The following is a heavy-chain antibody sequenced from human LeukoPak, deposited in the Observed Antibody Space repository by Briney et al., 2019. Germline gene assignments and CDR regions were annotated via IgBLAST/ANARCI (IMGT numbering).Heavy chain of an antibody. V-gene: IGHV3-64D*06. CDR2: ISSNGGST. CDR1: GFTFSDLA. Sequence: GGSLRLSCSASGFTFSDLAMHWVRQAPGKGLEYVSAISSNGGSTYYADSVKGRFTISRDNSKNTLYLQMSSLRAEDTAVYYCSSRRITFTANPDYWGQGTLVTVSS. J-gene: IGHJ4*02. D-gene: IGHD1-14*01. CDR3: SSRRITFTANPDY.